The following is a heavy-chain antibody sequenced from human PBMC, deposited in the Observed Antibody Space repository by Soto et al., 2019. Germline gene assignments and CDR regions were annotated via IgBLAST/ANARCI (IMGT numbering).Heavy chain of an antibody. Sequence: LRLSCAASGFAFSNHWMHWFRQAPGKGLVWVSRIRPDGSGSNYADSVQGRFAISRDNAQNTVYLQMNSLRVEDTALYYCSRDLVAGSGSCDSWGQGTLVTVSS. V-gene: IGHV3-74*01. CDR1: GFAFSNHW. CDR3: SRDLVAGSGSCDS. CDR2: IRPDGSGS. D-gene: IGHD3-10*01. J-gene: IGHJ4*02.